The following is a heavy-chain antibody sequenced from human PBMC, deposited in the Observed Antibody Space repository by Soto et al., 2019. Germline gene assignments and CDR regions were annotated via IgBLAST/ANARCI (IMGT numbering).Heavy chain of an antibody. V-gene: IGHV3-66*01. CDR3: AGYSYGSGRQGMDV. D-gene: IGHD5-18*01. J-gene: IGHJ6*02. CDR1: GFTVSSNY. Sequence: GGSLRLSCAASGFTVSSNYMSWVRQAPGKGLEWVSVIYSGGSTYYADSVKGRFTISRDNSKNTLYLQMNSLRAEDTAVYYCAGYSYGSGRQGMDVWGQGTTVTVSS. CDR2: IYSGGST.